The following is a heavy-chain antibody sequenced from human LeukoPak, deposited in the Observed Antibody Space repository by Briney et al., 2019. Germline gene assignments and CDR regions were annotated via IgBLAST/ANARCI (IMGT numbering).Heavy chain of an antibody. CDR2: IRSKAYGGTT. D-gene: IGHD1-1*01. V-gene: IGHV3-49*03. J-gene: IGHJ5*02. CDR1: GFTFGDYA. Sequence: GGSLRLSCTASGFTFGDYAMSWFRQAPGKGLEWVGFIRSKAYGGTTEYAASVKGRFTISRDDSKSIAYLQMNSLKTEDTAVYYCTVAQTGTTTTTLFDPWGQGTLVTVSS. CDR3: TVAQTGTTTTTLFDP.